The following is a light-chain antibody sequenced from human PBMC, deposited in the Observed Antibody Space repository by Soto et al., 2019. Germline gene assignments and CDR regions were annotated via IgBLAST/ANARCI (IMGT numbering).Light chain of an antibody. CDR3: QQQGT. Sequence: EIVLTQSPGTLSLSPGERATLSCRASEFLSSSYLDWYQQKPGQAPRLLICAASRRATGIPDRFSGSGSATEYTLTINTLEPEDFAVYYCQQQGTFGQGTKLEIK. CDR2: AAS. CDR1: EFLSSSY. V-gene: IGKV3-20*01. J-gene: IGKJ2*01.